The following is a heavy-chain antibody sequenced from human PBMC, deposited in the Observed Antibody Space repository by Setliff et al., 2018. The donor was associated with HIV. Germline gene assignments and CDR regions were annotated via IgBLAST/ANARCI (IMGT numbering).Heavy chain of an antibody. CDR2: INPNSGGT. Sequence: ASVKVSCKASGGTFSSYAISWVRQAPGQGLEWMGWINPNSGGTTYAQKFQSRVTMTRDTPISTAYMELSSLSSEDTAVYYCARDQPTVYYTSWYDSGEYNWFDPWGQGTLVTVSS. CDR1: GGTFSSYA. CDR3: ARDQPTVYYTSWYDSGEYNWFDP. D-gene: IGHD6-13*01. J-gene: IGHJ5*02. V-gene: IGHV1-2*02.